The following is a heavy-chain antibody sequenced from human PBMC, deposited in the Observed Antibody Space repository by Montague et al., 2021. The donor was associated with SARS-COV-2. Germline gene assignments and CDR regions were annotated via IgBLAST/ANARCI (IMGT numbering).Heavy chain of an antibody. J-gene: IGHJ6*02. CDR2: IDWDDGK. Sequence: PALVKPTQTLTLTCTFSGFSLSTSGMCVSWIRQPPGKALEWLARIDWDDGKYYSTSLKTRLTISKDTSKNQVVLTMTNMDPVDTATYYCARTHYDILPGYYCDMDVWGQGTTVTVSS. V-gene: IGHV2-70*11. D-gene: IGHD3-9*01. CDR3: ARTHYDILPGYYCDMDV. CDR1: GFSLSTSGMC.